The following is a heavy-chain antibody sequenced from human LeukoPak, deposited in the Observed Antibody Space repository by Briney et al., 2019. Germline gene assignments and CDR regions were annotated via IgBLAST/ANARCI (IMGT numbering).Heavy chain of an antibody. Sequence: GGSLRLSCTASGFGFDSYAMNWVRQAPGKGLEWVSGFSGSRGSSYYADSVKGRFTISRDNSKNTLFLQMDSLRAEDTAIYYCAKDLSKSYGDYGTSGAFDIWGQGTLVTVSS. CDR2: FSGSRGSS. J-gene: IGHJ3*02. CDR3: AKDLSKSYGDYGTSGAFDI. D-gene: IGHD4-17*01. V-gene: IGHV3-23*01. CDR1: GFGFDSYA.